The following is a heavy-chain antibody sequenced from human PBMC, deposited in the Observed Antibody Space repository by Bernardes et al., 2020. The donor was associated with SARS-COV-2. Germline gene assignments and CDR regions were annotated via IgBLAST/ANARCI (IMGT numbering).Heavy chain of an antibody. Sequence: SETLSLTCAVSGGSISGPYFWNWIRQSPRKGLEWIGHIYYKGGTTYNPSLKSRVTITVDTSKNEFYLELTSVSAADTAVYFCADDYNFYYATEVWGQGTTVTVSS. CDR1: GGSISGPYF. J-gene: IGHJ6*02. D-gene: IGHD3-10*01. CDR3: ADDYNFYYATEV. V-gene: IGHV4-59*03. CDR2: IYYKGGT.